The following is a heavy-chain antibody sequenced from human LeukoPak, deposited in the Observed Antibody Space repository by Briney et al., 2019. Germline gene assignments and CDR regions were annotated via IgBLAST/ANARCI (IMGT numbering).Heavy chain of an antibody. J-gene: IGHJ6*03. D-gene: IGHD2-8*01. V-gene: IGHV3-21*01. CDR2: ITSSGRKI. CDR3: ARDPYNGAYGDFYFYYMDA. CDR1: GFSFSTYN. Sequence: GGSLRLSCVASGFSFSTYNMNWVRQAPGQGLEWVSSITSSGRKIYYIDSVKGRFTISRDNAEKSLYLQMDNLRAEDTAVYYCARDPYNGAYGDFYFYYMDAWGKGTTVTVSS.